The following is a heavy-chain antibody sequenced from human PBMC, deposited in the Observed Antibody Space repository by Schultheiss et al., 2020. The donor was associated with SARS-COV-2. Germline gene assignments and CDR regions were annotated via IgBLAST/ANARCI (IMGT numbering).Heavy chain of an antibody. CDR2: IYYSGST. J-gene: IGHJ3*02. CDR1: GGSISSYY. D-gene: IGHD1-26*01. Sequence: SETLSLTCTVSGGSISSYYWSWIRQPPGKGLEWIRYIYYSGSTNYNPSLKSRVTISVDTSKNQFSLKLSSVTAADTAVYYCARVPYYPGGAFDIWGQGTMVTVSS. CDR3: ARVPYYPGGAFDI. V-gene: IGHV4-59*01.